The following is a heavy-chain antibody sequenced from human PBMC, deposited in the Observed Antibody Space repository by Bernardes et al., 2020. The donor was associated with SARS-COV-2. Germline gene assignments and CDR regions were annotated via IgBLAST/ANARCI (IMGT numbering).Heavy chain of an antibody. J-gene: IGHJ4*02. CDR1: GFTFSSYT. V-gene: IGHV3-21*06. D-gene: IGHD4-4*01. Sequence: GGSLRLTCAASGFTFSSYTMNWVRQAPGKALEWISSISPSSSYISYSDSVRGRFTISRDNAKNSVSLQMNSLRAEDTAVYSCARVDFSNLYYFDYWGQGTPVTVSS. CDR3: ARVDFSNLYYFDY. CDR2: ISPSSSYI.